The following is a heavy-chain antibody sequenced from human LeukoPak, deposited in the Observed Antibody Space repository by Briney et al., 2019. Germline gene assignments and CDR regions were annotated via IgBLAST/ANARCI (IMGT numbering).Heavy chain of an antibody. V-gene: IGHV3-23*01. CDR1: GFTFSVYG. CDR2: ITGSGGGA. Sequence: GGSLRLSCAGSGFTFSVYGMSWVRQAPGKGLEWVPAITGSGGGAYYADSEKGRFTISRDNSNNTLYLQINSHRPEDTAVYYCAKHRMGAILYCDLWGRGTLVTVSS. CDR3: AKHRMGAILYCDL. J-gene: IGHJ2*01. D-gene: IGHD1-26*01.